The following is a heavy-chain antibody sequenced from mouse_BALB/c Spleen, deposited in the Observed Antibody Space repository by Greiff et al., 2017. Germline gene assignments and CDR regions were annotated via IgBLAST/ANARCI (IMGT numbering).Heavy chain of an antibody. D-gene: IGHD2-2*01. Sequence: EVQVVESGGGLVKPGGSLKLSCAASGFTFSSYAMSWVRQTPEKRLEWVASISSGGSTYYPDSVKGRFTISRDNARNILYLQMSSLRSEDTAMYYCARGLYGYVFDYWGQGTTLTVSS. CDR3: ARGLYGYVFDY. CDR2: ISSGGST. CDR1: GFTFSSYA. J-gene: IGHJ2*01. V-gene: IGHV5-6-5*01.